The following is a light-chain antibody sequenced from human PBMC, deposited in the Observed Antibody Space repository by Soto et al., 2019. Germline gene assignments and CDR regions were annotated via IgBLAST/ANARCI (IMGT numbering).Light chain of an antibody. Sequence: QSALTQPASVSVSPGQSITISCTGTNSDVGSSIYVSWYQQHPGKAPKLVIFEVSNRPSGIFDRFSGSKSGITASLTIAGLQPDDEADYYCSSFTTIGTLVFGGGTKLTVL. CDR1: NSDVGSSIY. V-gene: IGLV2-14*01. J-gene: IGLJ2*01. CDR3: SSFTTIGTLV. CDR2: EVS.